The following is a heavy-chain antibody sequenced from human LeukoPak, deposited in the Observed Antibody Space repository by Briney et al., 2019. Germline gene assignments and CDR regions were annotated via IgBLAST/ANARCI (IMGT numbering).Heavy chain of an antibody. CDR3: AKDHPRGESVDY. J-gene: IGHJ4*02. CDR1: RFTFSRYG. V-gene: IGHV3-30*18. Sequence: GGSLRLSCAASRFTFSRYGMHWVRQAPGKGLEWVAVISYDGSNKYYADSVKGRFTISRDNSKNTLYLQMNSLRAEDTAVYYCAKDHPRGESVDYWGQGTLVTVSS. D-gene: IGHD3-16*01. CDR2: ISYDGSNK.